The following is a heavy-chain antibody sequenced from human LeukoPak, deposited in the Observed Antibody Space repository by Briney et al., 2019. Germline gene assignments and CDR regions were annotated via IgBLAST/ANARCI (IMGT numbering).Heavy chain of an antibody. CDR2: IYHSGST. D-gene: IGHD2-15*01. CDR3: ARDSGYCSGAICYPNWFDP. J-gene: IGHJ5*02. Sequence: SDTLSLTCTVSGGSISSGGYYWSWIRQYPGKGLEWIEYIYHSGSTYYNPSLKSRVTISVDMSENQFSLRLSSVTAADTAVYYCARDSGYCSGAICYPNWFDPWGQGTLVTVSS. V-gene: IGHV4-31*03. CDR1: GGSISSGGYY.